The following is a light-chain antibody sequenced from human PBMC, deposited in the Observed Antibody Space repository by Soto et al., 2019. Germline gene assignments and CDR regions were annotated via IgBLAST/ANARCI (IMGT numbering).Light chain of an antibody. CDR3: SSYAGSNNFV. Sequence: QSALTQPPSASGSPGQSVTISCTGTSSDVGAYNYVSWYQQHPGKAPKLMIYEVSKRPSGVPDRFSGSKSGNTASLTVSGLQAEAEAGYYCSSYAGSNNFVFGGGTKLTVL. CDR2: EVS. CDR1: SSDVGAYNY. V-gene: IGLV2-8*01. J-gene: IGLJ3*02.